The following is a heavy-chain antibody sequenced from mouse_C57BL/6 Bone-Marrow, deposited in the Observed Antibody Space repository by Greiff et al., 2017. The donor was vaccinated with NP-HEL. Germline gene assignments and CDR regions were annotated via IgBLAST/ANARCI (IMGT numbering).Heavy chain of an antibody. D-gene: IGHD2-3*01. J-gene: IGHJ2*01. CDR1: GYAFTNYL. CDR2: INPGSGGT. Sequence: VQLQQSGAELVRPGTSVKVSCKASGYAFTNYLIEWVKQRPGQGLEWIGVINPGSGGTNYNEKFKGKATLTADKSSSTAYMQLSSLTSEDSAVYFCARSDGYYNYWSQGTTLTVSS. CDR3: ARSDGYYNY. V-gene: IGHV1-54*01.